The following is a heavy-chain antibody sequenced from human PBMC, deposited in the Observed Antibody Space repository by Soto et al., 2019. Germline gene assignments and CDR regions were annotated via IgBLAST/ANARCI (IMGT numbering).Heavy chain of an antibody. J-gene: IGHJ3*02. CDR2: IWYDGSNK. D-gene: IGHD5-12*01. CDR3: ARGGDSGYRGAFDI. CDR1: GFTFSSYG. Sequence: QVQLVESGGGVVQPGRSLRLSCAASGFTFSSYGMHWVRQAPGKGLEWVAVIWYDGSNKYYADSVKGRFTISRDNSKNTLYLQMNSLRAEDTAVYYCARGGDSGYRGAFDIWGQGTMVTVSS. V-gene: IGHV3-33*01.